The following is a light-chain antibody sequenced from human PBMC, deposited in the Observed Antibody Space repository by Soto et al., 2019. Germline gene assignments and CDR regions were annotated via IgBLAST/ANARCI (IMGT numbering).Light chain of an antibody. J-gene: IGKJ4*01. CDR1: QDISNY. CDR3: QQYDNLPLT. CDR2: DAS. V-gene: IGKV1-33*01. Sequence: IQTTQSPSSLSASVGDRVTITCQASQDISNYLNWYQQKPGKASKLLIYDASNLETGVPSRFSGSGSGTDFTFTVSSLQPEDIATYYCQQYDNLPLTFGGGTKVEIK.